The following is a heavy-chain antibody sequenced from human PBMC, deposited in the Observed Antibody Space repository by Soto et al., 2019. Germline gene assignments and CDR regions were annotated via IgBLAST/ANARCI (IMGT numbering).Heavy chain of an antibody. CDR1: GDSITNGYY. CDR2: VHHAGST. V-gene: IGHV4-38-2*02. Sequence: SETLSLTCTVSGDSITNGYYWGWIRQPPGRGLEWIAGVHHAGSTFYSPSLMRRVTISVDRSKNQFSLKVTSVTVADTAVYYCARSTEATGTLKYWGQGTLVTVSS. D-gene: IGHD6-13*01. CDR3: ARSTEATGTLKY. J-gene: IGHJ4*02.